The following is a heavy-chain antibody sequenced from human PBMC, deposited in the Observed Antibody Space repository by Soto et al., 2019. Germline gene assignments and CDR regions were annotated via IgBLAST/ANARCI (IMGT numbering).Heavy chain of an antibody. CDR1: GESFGGQY. J-gene: IGHJ4*02. CDR2: INRNGRA. V-gene: IGHV4-34*01. Sequence: SETLSLTCAVYGESFGGQYWSWIRQPPGEGLEWIGEINRNGRANYNPSLKSRVALSVDTSKNQFSLKLSSVTAADTAVYYCARGVITRGTAPLRYFDYWGQGTLVTVS. D-gene: IGHD5-18*01. CDR3: ARGVITRGTAPLRYFDY.